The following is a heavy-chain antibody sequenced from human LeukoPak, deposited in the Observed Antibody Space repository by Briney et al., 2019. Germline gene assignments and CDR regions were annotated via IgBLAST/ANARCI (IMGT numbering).Heavy chain of an antibody. CDR1: GGSISSSSYY. CDR3: ARARSMVRGVIGWFDP. CDR2: IYYSGST. J-gene: IGHJ5*02. Sequence: SETLSLTCTVSGGSISSSSYYWGWIRQPPGKGLEWIGIIYYSGSTYYNPSLKSRVTISVDTSKNQFSLKLSSVTAADTAVYYCARARSMVRGVIGWFDPWGQGTLVTVSS. V-gene: IGHV4-39*07. D-gene: IGHD3-10*01.